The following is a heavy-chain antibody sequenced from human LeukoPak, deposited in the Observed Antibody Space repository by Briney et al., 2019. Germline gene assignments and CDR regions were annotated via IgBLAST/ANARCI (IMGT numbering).Heavy chain of an antibody. D-gene: IGHD3-3*01. J-gene: IGHJ6*03. CDR1: GGSISSGSYY. V-gene: IGHV4-61*02. CDR3: ARERFLARYYYYMDV. CDR2: IYTSGST. Sequence: PSETLSLTCTVSGGSISSGSYYWSWIRQPARKGLEWIGRIYTSGSTNYNPSLKSRVTISVDTSKNQFSLKLSSVTAADTAVYYCARERFLARYYYYMDVWGKGTTVTVSS.